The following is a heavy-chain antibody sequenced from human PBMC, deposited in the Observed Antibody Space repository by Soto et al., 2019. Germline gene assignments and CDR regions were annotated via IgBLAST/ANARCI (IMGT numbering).Heavy chain of an antibody. Sequence: EVPLVESGGGLVQPGGSLRLSCAASGFSLSSYWMSWVRQAPGKGLEWVANMNQDGSEGDYVGSVKGRFTFTRDNAKNSLYLQMNSLRAEDTAVYYCARLSTSAGRRDLACWGQGTLVTVSS. J-gene: IGHJ4*02. CDR1: GFSLSSYW. V-gene: IGHV3-7*01. CDR3: ARLSTSAGRRDLAC. CDR2: MNQDGSEG.